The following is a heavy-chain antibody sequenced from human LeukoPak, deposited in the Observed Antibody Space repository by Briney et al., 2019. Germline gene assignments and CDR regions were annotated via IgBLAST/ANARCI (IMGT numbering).Heavy chain of an antibody. V-gene: IGHV3-7*01. Sequence: GGALRLSCGASGFTFDDYWMSWVRQAPGQGLEWVANINQDGSEKYYLDSAKGRFTISRDNARNSLYLQVNSLRAEDTAVYYCARGGTSGYSSTRHFWGGNYYFDYWGQGSLVTVSS. D-gene: IGHD2-2*01. J-gene: IGHJ4*02. CDR1: GFTFDDYW. CDR3: ARGGTSGYSSTRHFWGGNYYFDY. CDR2: INQDGSEK.